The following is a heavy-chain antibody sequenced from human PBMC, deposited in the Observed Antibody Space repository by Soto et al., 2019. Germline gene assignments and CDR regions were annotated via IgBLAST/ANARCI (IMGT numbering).Heavy chain of an antibody. D-gene: IGHD5-18*01. V-gene: IGHV1-8*01. Sequence: QVQLVQSGAEVKKPGASVKVSCKASGYTFTSYDINWVRQATGQGLEWMGWMNPNSGNTVYAQKFQGRVTMTRTTTIRPAYTELSSLRSEDTDVYYCARERSYGLDYWGQGTLVTVSS. CDR2: MNPNSGNT. CDR1: GYTFTSYD. CDR3: ARERSYGLDY. J-gene: IGHJ4*02.